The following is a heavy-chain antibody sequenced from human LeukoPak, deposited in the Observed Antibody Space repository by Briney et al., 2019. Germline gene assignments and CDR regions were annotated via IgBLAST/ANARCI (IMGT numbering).Heavy chain of an antibody. Sequence: PGRSLRLSCAVSGFSFSNYGMHWVRQAPGKGLEWVAFIWYDGSNKYYADSVKGRFTISRDNSKNTLYLQMNTLRAEDTAVYYCAKARGAATYYYYYMDVWGKGTTVTVYS. CDR3: AKARGAATYYYYYMDV. D-gene: IGHD1-26*01. CDR1: GFSFSNYG. J-gene: IGHJ6*03. V-gene: IGHV3-33*06. CDR2: IWYDGSNK.